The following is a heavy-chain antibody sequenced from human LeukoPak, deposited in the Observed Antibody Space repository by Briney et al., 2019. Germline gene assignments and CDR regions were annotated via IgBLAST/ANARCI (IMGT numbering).Heavy chain of an antibody. J-gene: IGHJ5*02. V-gene: IGHV4-4*07. Sequence: PSETLSLTCTVSGGSMTNYYWSWIRQPAGKGLEWIGRMYFSGRTHYNPSLKSRVTMSVDTSKNQFSLKLSSVTAADTAVYYCARLTSSYYYGSGSISREDWFDPWGQGTLVTVSS. CDR1: GGSMTNYY. CDR3: ARLTSSYYYGSGSISREDWFDP. CDR2: MYFSGRT. D-gene: IGHD3-10*01.